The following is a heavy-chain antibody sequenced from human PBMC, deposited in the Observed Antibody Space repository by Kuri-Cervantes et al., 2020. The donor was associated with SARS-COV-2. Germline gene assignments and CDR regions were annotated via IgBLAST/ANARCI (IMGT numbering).Heavy chain of an antibody. Sequence: GESLKISCKGSGYSFTSYWLGWVRQMPGKGLEWMGIIYPGDSDTRYSPSFQGQVTISADKSISTAYLQWRSLKASDTAMYYCARPGYCSGGSCYSLYYWGQGTLVTVSS. V-gene: IGHV5-51*01. CDR2: IYPGDSDT. D-gene: IGHD2-15*01. CDR3: ARPGYCSGGSCYSLYY. CDR1: GYSFTSYW. J-gene: IGHJ4*02.